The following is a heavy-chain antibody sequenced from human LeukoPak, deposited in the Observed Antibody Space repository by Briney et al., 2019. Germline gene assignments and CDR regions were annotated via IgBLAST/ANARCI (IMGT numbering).Heavy chain of an antibody. CDR2: ITGSGGST. CDR1: GFTFDNFA. Sequence: PGGSLRLSCAPSGFTFDNFAMTWVRQAPGKGLEWVSEITGSGGSTYYADSVKGRLTISRDNSKNTLYLQMNSLRAEDTAIYYCARELLDFDYWGQGTLVTVSS. V-gene: IGHV3-23*01. J-gene: IGHJ4*02. D-gene: IGHD3-10*01. CDR3: ARELLDFDY.